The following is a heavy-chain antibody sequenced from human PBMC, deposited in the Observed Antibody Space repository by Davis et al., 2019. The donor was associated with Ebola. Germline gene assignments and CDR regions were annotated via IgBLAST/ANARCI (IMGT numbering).Heavy chain of an antibody. D-gene: IGHD6-13*01. CDR2: ISGTSTNT. J-gene: IGHJ3*02. V-gene: IGHV3-23*01. Sequence: GESLKISCAASGFSFSSYAMSWVRQAPGKGLECVSTISGTSTNTYYADSVKGRFTISRDNSKKVVYLEMTSLSVEDTAIYYCAKIMGTAVAGLFRAFDIWGQGTMVTVSS. CDR3: AKIMGTAVAGLFRAFDI. CDR1: GFSFSSYA.